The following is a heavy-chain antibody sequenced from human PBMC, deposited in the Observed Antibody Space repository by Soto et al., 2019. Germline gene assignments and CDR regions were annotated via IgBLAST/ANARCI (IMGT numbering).Heavy chain of an antibody. Sequence: ASVKVSCKASGYTFTSYDIDWVRQATGQGLEWMGWMNPNSGNTGYAQKFQGRVTMTRNTSISTAYMELSSLRSEDTAVYYCARGGLRYFDWLESPWYYYYGMDVWGQGTTVTVSS. D-gene: IGHD3-9*01. CDR2: MNPNSGNT. CDR1: GYTFTSYD. V-gene: IGHV1-8*01. J-gene: IGHJ6*02. CDR3: ARGGLRYFDWLESPWYYYYGMDV.